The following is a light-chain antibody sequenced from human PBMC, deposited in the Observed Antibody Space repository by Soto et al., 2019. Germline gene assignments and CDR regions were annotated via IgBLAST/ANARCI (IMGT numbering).Light chain of an antibody. CDR2: AAS. V-gene: IGKV1-27*01. Sequence: DIQMTQSPSSLSASVGDRVTITCRASQGISHYLAWYQQKPGKVPKLLIYAASTLQSGVLSRFSGSGSGTDFTLTISSLQPEDVATYYCQQYNSAPLTFGGGTKVEIK. J-gene: IGKJ4*01. CDR3: QQYNSAPLT. CDR1: QGISHY.